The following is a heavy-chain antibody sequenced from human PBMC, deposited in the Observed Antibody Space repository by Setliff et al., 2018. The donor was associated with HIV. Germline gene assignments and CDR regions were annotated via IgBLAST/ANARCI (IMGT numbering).Heavy chain of an antibody. CDR3: ARLVRHDSSGYYLYYFDY. D-gene: IGHD3-22*01. Sequence: SETLSLTCAVSGYSISSGYYWGWIRQPPGKGLEWIGSIYHSGSTYYNPSLKSRVTISVDTSKNQFSLKLSSVTAADTAVYYCARLVRHDSSGYYLYYFDYWGQGTLGTVSS. J-gene: IGHJ4*02. V-gene: IGHV4-38-2*01. CDR2: IYHSGST. CDR1: GYSISSGYY.